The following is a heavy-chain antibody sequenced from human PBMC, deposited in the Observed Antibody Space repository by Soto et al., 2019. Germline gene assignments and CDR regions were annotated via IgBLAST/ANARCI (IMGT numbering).Heavy chain of an antibody. CDR1: GFTFSSYA. CDR2: ISGSGGST. J-gene: IGHJ4*02. Sequence: PGGSLRLSCAASGFTFSSYAMSWVRQAPGKGLEWVSAISGSGGSTYYADSVKGRFTISRDNSKNTLYLQMNSLRAEDTAVYYCAKDNLWFGELSRFDYWGQGTLVTVSS. D-gene: IGHD3-10*01. V-gene: IGHV3-23*01. CDR3: AKDNLWFGELSRFDY.